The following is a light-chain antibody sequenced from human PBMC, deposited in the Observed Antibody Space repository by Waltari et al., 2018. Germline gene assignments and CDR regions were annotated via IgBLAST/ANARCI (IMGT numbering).Light chain of an antibody. J-gene: IGLJ3*02. CDR2: EDD. V-gene: IGLV3-21*02. Sequence: YVLTQPPSVSVAPGQTARIACVGDNIGDKRVTWYQQKSGQAPILVVYEDDDRPSGIPARFSGANSGKTATLTISRVEVGDEADFYCQVWDSDGDHVVFGGGTKLTVL. CDR3: QVWDSDGDHVV. CDR1: NIGDKR.